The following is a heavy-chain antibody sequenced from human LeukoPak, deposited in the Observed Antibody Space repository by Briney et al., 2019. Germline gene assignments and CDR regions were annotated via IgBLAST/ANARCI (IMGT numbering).Heavy chain of an antibody. Sequence: ASVKVSCKASGGTFSSYAISWVRQAPGQGLEWMGGIIPIFGTANYAQKFQGRVTITTDESTSTAYMELSSLRSEDTAVYYCARVGVGDGYNYDWGQGTLVIVSS. CDR2: IIPIFGTA. D-gene: IGHD5-24*01. J-gene: IGHJ4*02. CDR3: ARVGVGDGYNYD. CDR1: GGTFSSYA. V-gene: IGHV1-69*05.